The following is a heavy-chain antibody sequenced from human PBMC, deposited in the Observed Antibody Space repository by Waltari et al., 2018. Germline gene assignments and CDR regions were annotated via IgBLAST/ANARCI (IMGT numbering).Heavy chain of an antibody. J-gene: IGHJ4*02. Sequence: QVQLQQWGTGLLKPSETLSLTCAVYGGSFSGYYWTWIRQPPGKGLEWIGEINPGRGTNYNPSLEGRVTISIDTSKSQLFLNLNSVTAADTAVYYCARWRWLQLVDYWGQGTLVTVSS. CDR2: INPGRGT. CDR1: GGSFSGYY. D-gene: IGHD6-13*01. CDR3: ARWRWLQLVDY. V-gene: IGHV4-34*01.